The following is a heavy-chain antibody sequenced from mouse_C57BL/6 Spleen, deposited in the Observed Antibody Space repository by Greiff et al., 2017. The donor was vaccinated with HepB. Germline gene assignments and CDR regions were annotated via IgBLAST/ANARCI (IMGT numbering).Heavy chain of an antibody. Sequence: VQLQQSGPELVKPGASVKISCKASGYAFSSSWMNWVKQRPGKGLEWIGRIYPGDGDTNYNGKFKGKATLTADKSSSTAYMQLSSLTSEDSAVYFCARWITTVVARYFDVWGTGTTVTVSS. J-gene: IGHJ1*03. V-gene: IGHV1-82*01. CDR3: ARWITTVVARYFDV. CDR2: IYPGDGDT. D-gene: IGHD1-1*01. CDR1: GYAFSSSW.